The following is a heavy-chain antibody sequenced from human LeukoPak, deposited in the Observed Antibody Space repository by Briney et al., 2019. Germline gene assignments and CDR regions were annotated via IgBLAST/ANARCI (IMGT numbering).Heavy chain of an antibody. CDR2: ISWNSGSI. Sequence: GGSLRLSCAASGFTFDDYAMHWVRQAPGKGLEWVSGISWNSGSIGYADSVKGRFTISRDNAKNSLYLQMNSLRAEDTAVYYCARDSGPWGVFDPWGQGTLVTVSS. CDR3: ARDSGPWGVFDP. V-gene: IGHV3-9*01. CDR1: GFTFDDYA. D-gene: IGHD3-10*01. J-gene: IGHJ5*02.